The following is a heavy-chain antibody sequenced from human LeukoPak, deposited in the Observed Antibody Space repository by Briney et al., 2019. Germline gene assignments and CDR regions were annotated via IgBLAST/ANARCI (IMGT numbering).Heavy chain of an antibody. CDR3: ATTTIRLGY. J-gene: IGHJ4*02. D-gene: IGHD1-26*01. Sequence: SETLSLTCTVSGGSISSSSHYWGWLRQPPGKGLEWIGCMYYRGSTYHNPSLKSRVTISVDTSKNQFSLKLSSVTAADTAVYYCATTTIRLGYWGQGTLVTVSS. CDR2: MYYRGST. CDR1: GGSISSSSHY. V-gene: IGHV4-39*07.